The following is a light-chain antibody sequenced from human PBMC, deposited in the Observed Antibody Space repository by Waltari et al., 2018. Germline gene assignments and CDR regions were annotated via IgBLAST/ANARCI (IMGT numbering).Light chain of an antibody. CDR2: RND. CDR3: ASWDDSPNGRWV. V-gene: IGLV1-44*01. CDR1: YSHVGNHV. J-gene: IGLJ3*02. Sequence: QSVLTQPPSASGTPGQRVTISCSGTYSHVGNHVVHWYQQLPGTVPKLLIYRNDQRPSGVPDRFSGSKSGTSASLAISGLRSEDEADYFCASWDDSPNGRWVFGGGTKVTVL.